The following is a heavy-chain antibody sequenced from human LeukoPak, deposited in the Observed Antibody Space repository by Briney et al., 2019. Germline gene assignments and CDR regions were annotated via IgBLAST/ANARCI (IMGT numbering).Heavy chain of an antibody. CDR3: ARDNSVEDTAWWFDP. D-gene: IGHD4-23*01. Sequence: ASVKVSCKASGYTLTNYYMHWVRQAPGQGLEWMGIINPSGGSTSYAQKFQGRVTMTRDMSTSTDYMELSSLRSEDTAVYYCARDNSVEDTAWWFDPWGQGTLVTVSS. CDR1: GYTLTNYY. V-gene: IGHV1-46*01. J-gene: IGHJ5*02. CDR2: INPSGGST.